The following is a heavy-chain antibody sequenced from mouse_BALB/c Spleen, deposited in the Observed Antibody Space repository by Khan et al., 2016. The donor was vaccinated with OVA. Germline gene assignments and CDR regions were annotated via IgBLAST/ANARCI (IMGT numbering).Heavy chain of an antibody. CDR2: IFPGTGTT. CDR1: GYTFTSYW. Sequence: QVQLQQSGAELVKPGASVKLSCKTSGYTFTSYWIQWVKQRPGQGLGWIGQIFPGTGTTYYNENFKGKATLTVETSSNTAYMQFSSLTSEDSAVYFCASGYVGNYEFAYWGQGTLVTVSP. CDR3: ASGYVGNYEFAY. J-gene: IGHJ3*01. D-gene: IGHD2-1*01. V-gene: IGHV1S132*01.